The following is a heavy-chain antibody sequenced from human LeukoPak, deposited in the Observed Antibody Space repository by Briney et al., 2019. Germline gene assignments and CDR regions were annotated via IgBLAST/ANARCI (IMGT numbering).Heavy chain of an antibody. J-gene: IGHJ3*02. D-gene: IGHD3-22*01. CDR1: GGSFSGYY. CDR3: ARDPYYYDSSGLVEHDAFDI. V-gene: IGHV4-34*01. CDR2: INHSGST. Sequence: PSETLSLTCAVYGGSFSGYYWSWIRQPPGKGLEWIGEINHSGSTNYNPSLKSRVAISVDTSKNQFSLKLSSVTAADTAVYYCARDPYYYDSSGLVEHDAFDIWGQGTMVTVSS.